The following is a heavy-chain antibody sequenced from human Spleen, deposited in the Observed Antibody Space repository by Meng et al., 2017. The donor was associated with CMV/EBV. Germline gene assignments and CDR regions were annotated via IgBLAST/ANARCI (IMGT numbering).Heavy chain of an antibody. CDR2: INSDGSST. CDR3: ARESNTPRRYYYGMDV. Sequence: GESLKISCAASGFTFSSYWMHWVRQAPGKGLVWVSRINSDGSSTSYADSVKGRFTISRDNAKNTLYLQMNSLRAEDTAVYYCARESNTPRRYYYGMDVWGQGTTVTVSS. J-gene: IGHJ6*02. D-gene: IGHD6-6*01. CDR1: GFTFSSYW. V-gene: IGHV3-74*01.